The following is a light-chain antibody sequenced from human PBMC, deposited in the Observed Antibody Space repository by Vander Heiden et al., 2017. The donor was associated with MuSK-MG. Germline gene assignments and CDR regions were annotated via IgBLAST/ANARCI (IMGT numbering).Light chain of an antibody. CDR1: QSVSIY. CDR2: DAS. Sequence: IVYTHSPATLSFSPGERATLSRGASQSVSIYLAGYQQKHGQAPSLLIYDASNRATGIPARFSGSGAGTDFTITISSREQEDFAVYYCQVRSKWHPYTFGQGTKLEIK. CDR3: QVRSKWHPYT. V-gene: IGKV3-11*01. J-gene: IGKJ2*01.